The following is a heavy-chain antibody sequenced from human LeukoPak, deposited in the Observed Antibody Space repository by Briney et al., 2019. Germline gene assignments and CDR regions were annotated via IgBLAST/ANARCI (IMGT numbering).Heavy chain of an antibody. CDR1: GFTFSSYG. J-gene: IGHJ4*02. Sequence: GGSLRLSCAASGFTFSSYGMHWVRQAPGKGLEWVAVISYDGSNKYYADSVKGRFTISRDNSKNTLYLQMNSLRAEDTAVYYCARGRIAVAGTPDYWGQGTLVTVSS. V-gene: IGHV3-30*03. CDR2: ISYDGSNK. D-gene: IGHD6-19*01. CDR3: ARGRIAVAGTPDY.